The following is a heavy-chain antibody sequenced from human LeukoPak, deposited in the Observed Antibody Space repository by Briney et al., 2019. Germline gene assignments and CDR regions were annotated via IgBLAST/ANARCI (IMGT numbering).Heavy chain of an antibody. Sequence: PGGSLRLSCAASGFTFSNAWMSWVRQAPGKGLEWVGRIKSKTDGGTTDYAAPVKGRFTISRDDSKNTLYLQMNSLRAEDTAVYYCARDRRRQLAAPGAFDIWGQGTKVTVSS. CDR3: ARDRRRQLAAPGAFDI. D-gene: IGHD6-6*01. CDR1: GFTFSNAW. CDR2: IKSKTDGGTT. J-gene: IGHJ3*02. V-gene: IGHV3-15*01.